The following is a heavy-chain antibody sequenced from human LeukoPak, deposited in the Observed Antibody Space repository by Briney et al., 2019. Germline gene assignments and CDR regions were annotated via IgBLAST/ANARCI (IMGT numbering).Heavy chain of an antibody. V-gene: IGHV3-48*02. J-gene: IGHJ1*01. CDR1: GFTFSSYS. CDR3: ARDGYCSGTSCYHGYFQH. Sequence: PGGSLRLSCAASGFTFSSYSMNWVRQAPGKGLEWVSYISSSSTIYYADSVKGRFTISRDNAQNSLYLQMNSLRDEDTAVYYCARDGYCSGTSCYHGYFQHWGQGTLVTVSS. D-gene: IGHD2-2*03. CDR2: ISSSSTI.